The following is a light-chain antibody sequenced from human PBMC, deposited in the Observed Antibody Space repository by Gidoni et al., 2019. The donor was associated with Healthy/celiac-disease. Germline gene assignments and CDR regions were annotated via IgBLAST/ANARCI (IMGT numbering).Light chain of an antibody. CDR3: QQYNNWPPAT. V-gene: IGKV3-15*01. CDR1: QSVSSN. Sequence: EIVMTQSPATLSVSPGERATLSCRASQSVSSNLAWYQQKPGQDPRLPIYGASTRATGIPARFSGSGSGTEFTLTISSLQSEDFAVYYCQQYNNWPPATFGQGTKLEIK. J-gene: IGKJ2*01. CDR2: GAS.